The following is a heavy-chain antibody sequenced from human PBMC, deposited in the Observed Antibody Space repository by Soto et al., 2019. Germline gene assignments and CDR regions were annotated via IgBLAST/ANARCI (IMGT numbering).Heavy chain of an antibody. J-gene: IGHJ4*02. CDR2: ISGSCGSK. CDR3: ARYAAEVTTFFDH. CDR1: GFIFNDYY. V-gene: IGHV3-11*06. D-gene: IGHD4-17*01. Sequence: VHLVESGGGLVKPGGSLTLSCAASGFIFNDYYMSWIRQAPGKGLEWLSNISGSCGSKKYADAGKGRFTISRDNAKKSLYLEMHSLRAEDTAVYYCARYAAEVTTFFDHWGQGTLVTVSS.